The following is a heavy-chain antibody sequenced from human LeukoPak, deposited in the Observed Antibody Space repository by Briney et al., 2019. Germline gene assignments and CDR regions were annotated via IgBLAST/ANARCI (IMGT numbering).Heavy chain of an antibody. J-gene: IGHJ4*02. Sequence: SETLSLTCTVSGDSITNYFWSWIRQPPGKGLEWIGYIYYTGNTNYKPSLKSRVTISVDTSTNQFSLRLRSVTAADTAVYYCARGRVAYSAYYFDYWGRGTLVTVSS. CDR2: IYYTGNT. CDR3: ARGRVAYSAYYFDY. V-gene: IGHV4-59*01. D-gene: IGHD2-15*01. CDR1: GDSITNYF.